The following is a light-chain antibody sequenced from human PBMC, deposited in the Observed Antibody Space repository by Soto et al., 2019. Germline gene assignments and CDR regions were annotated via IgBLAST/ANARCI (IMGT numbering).Light chain of an antibody. V-gene: IGKV1-39*01. Sequence: DIQMTQSPSSLSASVGDRVTITCRASQSISSYLNWYQQKPGKAPKSLIYAASSLQSGVSSRFSGSGSGTDFTLTISRLQPEDFATYYCQQSYSIPVTFGQGTRLEIK. J-gene: IGKJ5*01. CDR1: QSISSY. CDR3: QQSYSIPVT. CDR2: AAS.